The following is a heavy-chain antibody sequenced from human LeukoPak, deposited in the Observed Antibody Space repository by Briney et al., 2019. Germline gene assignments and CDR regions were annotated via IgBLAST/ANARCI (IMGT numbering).Heavy chain of an antibody. Sequence: PGGSLRLSCAASGFTFSSYAMSWVRQAPGKGLERVSAISGSGGSTYYADSVKGRFTISRDNSKNTLYLQMNSLRAEDTAVYYCASLPYYDFWSGYYNFDYWGQGTLVTVSS. V-gene: IGHV3-23*01. D-gene: IGHD3-3*01. CDR2: ISGSGGST. J-gene: IGHJ4*02. CDR1: GFTFSSYA. CDR3: ASLPYYDFWSGYYNFDY.